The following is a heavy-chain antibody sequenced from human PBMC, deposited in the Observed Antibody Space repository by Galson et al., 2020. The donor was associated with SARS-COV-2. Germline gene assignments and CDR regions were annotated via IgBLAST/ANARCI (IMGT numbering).Heavy chain of an antibody. Sequence: SLRLSCEASGFTVSSNYMSWVRQAPGKGLEWVSVIYSGGSIYYADSVKDRFTISRDNSKNTLYLQMNSLRAEDTAVYYCARGRYSSIWYFDYWGQGTLVTVSS. V-gene: IGHV3-66*01. CDR3: ARGRYSSIWYFDY. J-gene: IGHJ4*02. D-gene: IGHD6-13*01. CDR1: GFTVSSNY. CDR2: IYSGGSI.